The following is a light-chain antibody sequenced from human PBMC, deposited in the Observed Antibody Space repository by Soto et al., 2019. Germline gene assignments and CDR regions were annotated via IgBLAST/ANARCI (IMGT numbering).Light chain of an antibody. J-gene: IGLJ1*01. Sequence: QSVLTQPASVSGSPGQSITISCTGTSSDVCGYNYVSWYQQHPGKAPKLMIYEVSDRPSGVSNRFSGSKSGNTASLTISGLQAEDEADYYCSSYTITSTYVFGTGTKVTVL. V-gene: IGLV2-14*01. CDR3: SSYTITSTYV. CDR2: EVS. CDR1: SSDVCGYNY.